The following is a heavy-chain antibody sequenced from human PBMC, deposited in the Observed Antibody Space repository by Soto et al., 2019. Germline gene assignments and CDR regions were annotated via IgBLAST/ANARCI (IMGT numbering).Heavy chain of an antibody. J-gene: IGHJ4*02. V-gene: IGHV2-5*02. CDR3: AHAYGGRSLY. CDR2: IYWDDSK. Sequence: QITLKESGPTLVKPTQTLTLTCTFSGFSLTTDRVGVGWIRQPPGEALEWLAVIYWDDSKTYRPSLESIHTITKDTPKIQVALTMTNMDSLDTATYYCAHAYGGRSLYWGQGTLVPVSS. D-gene: IGHD1-26*01. CDR1: GFSLTTDRVG.